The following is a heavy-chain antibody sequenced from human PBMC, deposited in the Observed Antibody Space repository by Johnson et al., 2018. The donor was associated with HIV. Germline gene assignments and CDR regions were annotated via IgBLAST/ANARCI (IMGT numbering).Heavy chain of an antibody. D-gene: IGHD2-15*01. Sequence: VQLVESGGGLVQPGGSLRLSCAASGFTFSSYAMSWVRQAPGKGLEWVSAISGSGGSTYYADSVKGRFTIPRDNSKNTLYLQMNSLRAEDTAVYYCAKDGIVVVVAATDAFDIWGQGTMVTVSS. CDR1: GFTFSSYA. CDR2: ISGSGGST. V-gene: IGHV3-23*04. CDR3: AKDGIVVVVAATDAFDI. J-gene: IGHJ3*02.